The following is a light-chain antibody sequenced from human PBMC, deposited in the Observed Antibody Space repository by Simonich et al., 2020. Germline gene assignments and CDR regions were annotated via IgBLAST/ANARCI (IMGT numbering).Light chain of an antibody. Sequence: QSALTQPPSVSGSPGQSVTISCTGTSSDVGSYNRLSWYQQPPGTAPKLMIYEVSKWPAGVPDRFSGSKSGNTASLTISGLQAEDEADYYCSSYTSSSTVVFGGGTKLTVL. J-gene: IGLJ2*01. CDR2: EVS. CDR1: SSDVGSYNR. V-gene: IGLV2-18*02. CDR3: SSYTSSSTVV.